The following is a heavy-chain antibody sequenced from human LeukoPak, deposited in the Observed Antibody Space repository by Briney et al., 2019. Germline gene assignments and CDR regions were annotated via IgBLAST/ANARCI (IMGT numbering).Heavy chain of an antibody. V-gene: IGHV4-38-2*02. D-gene: IGHD4-11*01. CDR3: AGDDYSNYGHY. CDR1: GYSIISGFH. CDR2: IYYGGI. J-gene: IGHJ4*02. Sequence: SETLSLTCAVSGYSIISGFHWAWIRQPPGKGLEWSGSIYYGGINYNPSLRGRVTILLDTSKNQFALELSSVTAADTAVYFCAGDDYSNYGHYWGQGTLVIVSS.